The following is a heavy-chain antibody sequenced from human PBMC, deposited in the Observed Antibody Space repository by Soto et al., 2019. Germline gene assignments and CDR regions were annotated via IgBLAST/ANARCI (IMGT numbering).Heavy chain of an antibody. CDR2: ITPIFGTA. CDR1: GGTFSSYG. D-gene: IGHD1-20*01. CDR3: ARGDNWNDEDLGSFAY. Sequence: SVKVSCKASGGTFSSYGISWVRQAPGQGLEWMGGITPIFGTANYAQKFQGRVTITADESTNTAYMELSSLRSEDTAVYYCARGDNWNDEDLGSFAYWGQGTLVTVSS. V-gene: IGHV1-69*13. J-gene: IGHJ4*02.